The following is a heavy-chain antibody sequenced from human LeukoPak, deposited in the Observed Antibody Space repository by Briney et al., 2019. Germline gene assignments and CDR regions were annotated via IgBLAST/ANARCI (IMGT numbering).Heavy chain of an antibody. CDR2: ISGSGGST. Sequence: GGSLRLSCAASGFSFSSYAMSWVRQAPGKGLEWVSTISGSGGSTYYADSVKSRFTISRDNSKNALYLQMNSLRAEDTAVYYCAKGRYYFDYWGQGTLVTVSS. D-gene: IGHD5-24*01. J-gene: IGHJ4*02. CDR3: AKGRYYFDY. V-gene: IGHV3-23*01. CDR1: GFSFSSYA.